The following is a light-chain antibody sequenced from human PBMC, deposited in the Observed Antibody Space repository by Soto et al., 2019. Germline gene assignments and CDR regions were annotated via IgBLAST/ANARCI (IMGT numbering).Light chain of an antibody. CDR1: HSISSSY. CDR2: GAS. Sequence: EIVLTQSPGTLSLSPGERATLSCRASHSISSSYLAWYQQKPGQAPRLLIYGASNRATGIPDRFSGSGSGTDVTLTISRLGPEDFAVYYCQQYGGSPPITFGQGTRLEIK. J-gene: IGKJ5*01. V-gene: IGKV3-20*01. CDR3: QQYGGSPPIT.